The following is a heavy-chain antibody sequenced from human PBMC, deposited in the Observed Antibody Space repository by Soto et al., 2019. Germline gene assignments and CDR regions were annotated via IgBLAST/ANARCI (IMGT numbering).Heavy chain of an antibody. CDR2: MNPNSGNT. V-gene: IGHV1-8*01. D-gene: IGHD6-13*01. Sequence: QVQLVQSGAEVKKPGASVKVSCKASGYTFTSYDINWVRQATGQGLEWMGWMNPNSGNTGYDQKSQGRVTMTRNTSISTAYMELSSLRSEDTAVYYCARRGYSSSWYYYYYYGMDVWGQGTTVTVSS. CDR1: GYTFTSYD. J-gene: IGHJ6*02. CDR3: ARRGYSSSWYYYYYYGMDV.